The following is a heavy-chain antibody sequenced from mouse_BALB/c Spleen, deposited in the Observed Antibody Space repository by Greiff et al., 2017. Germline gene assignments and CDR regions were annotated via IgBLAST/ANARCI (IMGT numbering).Heavy chain of an antibody. CDR1: GYSITSDYA. CDR2: ISYSGST. D-gene: IGHD2-3*01. J-gene: IGHJ3*01. Sequence: EVKLQESGPGLVKPSQSLSLTCTVTGYSITSDYAWNWIRQFPGNKLEWMGYISYSGSTSYNPSLKSRISITRDTSKNQFFLQLNSVTTEDTATYYCASLYDGYSPWFAYWGQGTLVTVSA. CDR3: ASLYDGYSPWFAY. V-gene: IGHV3-2*02.